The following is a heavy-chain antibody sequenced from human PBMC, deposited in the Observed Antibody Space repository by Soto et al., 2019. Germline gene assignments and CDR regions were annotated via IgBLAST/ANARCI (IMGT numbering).Heavy chain of an antibody. D-gene: IGHD6-25*01. CDR2: IYYSGST. J-gene: IGHJ6*01. Sequence: PSETLSLTCTVSGDSIRNYYWNWIRQTPGKGLEWIGYIYYSGSTSYNPSPASRVSVFIDTSKTYFSLNLNSVTAADSGVYFCARGSSDRILPVEVWGRGTTVTVSS. CDR1: GDSIRNYY. CDR3: ARGSSDRILPVEV. V-gene: IGHV4-59*01.